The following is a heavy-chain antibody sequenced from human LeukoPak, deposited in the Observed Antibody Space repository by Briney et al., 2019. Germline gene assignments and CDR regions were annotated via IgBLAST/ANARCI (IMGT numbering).Heavy chain of an antibody. D-gene: IGHD5-18*01. CDR3: AKGLFLGYSYGNKNDY. CDR2: INPNSGGT. Sequence: ASVKVSCKASGYTFTGYSMHWVRQAPGQGLEWTGWINPNSGGTNYAQKFQGRVTMTRDTTISTAYMELSRLRSDDTAVYYCAKGLFLGYSYGNKNDYWGQGTLVTVSS. J-gene: IGHJ4*02. V-gene: IGHV1-2*02. CDR1: GYTFTGYS.